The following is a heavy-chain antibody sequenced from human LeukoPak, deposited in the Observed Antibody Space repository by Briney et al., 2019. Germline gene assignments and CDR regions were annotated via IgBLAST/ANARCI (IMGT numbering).Heavy chain of an antibody. CDR3: AKEGDTALVTGYFDL. J-gene: IGHJ2*01. V-gene: IGHV1-69*13. CDR1: GGTFGRYV. CDR2: IIPIFGTA. D-gene: IGHD5-18*01. Sequence: GASVKVSCKASGGTFGRYVISWVRQAPGQGLEWMGGIIPIFGTAHYAQKFQGRLTITADESTSTVYMEMSSLRSEDTAMYYCAKEGDTALVTGYFDLWGRDTLVTVSA.